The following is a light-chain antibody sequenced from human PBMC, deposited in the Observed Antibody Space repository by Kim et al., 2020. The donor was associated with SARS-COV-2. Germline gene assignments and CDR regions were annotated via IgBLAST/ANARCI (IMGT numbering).Light chain of an antibody. CDR1: TGAVTSGHQ. V-gene: IGLV7-46*01. J-gene: IGLJ2*01. CDR3: LLYYDGYRI. CDR2: DTG. Sequence: PGGTVTLTGGASTGAVTSGHQPCWFQQKPGQAPRTMIYDTGNKHSWTPARLSGSLLGGKAALTLSGALPEDEAEYYCLLYYDGYRIFGGGTQLTVL.